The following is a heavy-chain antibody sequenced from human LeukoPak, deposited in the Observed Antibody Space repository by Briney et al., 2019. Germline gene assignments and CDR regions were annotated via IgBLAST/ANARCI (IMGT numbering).Heavy chain of an antibody. CDR2: INHSGST. CDR3: ATTVTTGVDY. V-gene: IGHV4-34*01. Sequence: SETLSLTCAVHGGSFSGYYWSWIRQPPGKGLEWIGEINHSGSTNYNPSLKSRVTISVDTSKNQFSLKLSSVTAADTAVYYCATTVTTGVDYWGQGTLVTVSS. D-gene: IGHD4-17*01. CDR1: GGSFSGYY. J-gene: IGHJ4*02.